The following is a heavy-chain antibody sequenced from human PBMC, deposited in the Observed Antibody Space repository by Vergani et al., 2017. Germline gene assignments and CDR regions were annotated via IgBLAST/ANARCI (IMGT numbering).Heavy chain of an antibody. D-gene: IGHD5-12*01. CDR3: TKGSVYYHDSAGHGYDPYTGFEL. CDR2: ISWNSGAV. CDR1: GITFWKFG. J-gene: IGHJ3*01. Sequence: VELLESGGGLAQPGGSLRLSCEASGITFWKFGMHWVRQGPGKGLEWVSGISWNSGAVDYADSVRGRFTISRDNAKNSLFLEMNSLRFEDTAVYLCTKGSVYYHDSAGHGYDPYTGFELWGQGTLVTVSS. V-gene: IGHV3-9*01.